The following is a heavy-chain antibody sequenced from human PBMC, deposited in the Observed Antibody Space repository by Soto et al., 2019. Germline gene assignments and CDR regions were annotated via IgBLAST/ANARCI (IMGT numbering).Heavy chain of an antibody. D-gene: IGHD5-18*01. CDR3: AHAHWDTAMNV. Sequence: SGPTLVNPTQTLTLTCTFSGFSLNVTGVGVGWIRQPPGKALEWLALIYWDDDKRYSPSVKSRLTITKDTSKNQVVLTMTNMYPVDTATYYCAHAHWDTAMNVWGQGTTVTVSS. CDR2: IYWDDDK. J-gene: IGHJ6*02. CDR1: GFSLNVTGVG. V-gene: IGHV2-5*02.